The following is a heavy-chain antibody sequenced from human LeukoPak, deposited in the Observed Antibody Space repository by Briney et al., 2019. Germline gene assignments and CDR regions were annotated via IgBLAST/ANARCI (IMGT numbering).Heavy chain of an antibody. CDR2: ISSSGSTI. CDR1: GFTFSDYY. CDR3: ARVGLYNWNYPLYYFDY. Sequence: KTGGSLRLSCAASGFTFSDYYMSWIRQAPGKGLEWVSYISSSGSTIYYADSVKGRFTISRDNAKNSLYLQMNSLRAEDTAVYYCARVGLYNWNYPLYYFDYWGQGTLVTVSS. D-gene: IGHD1-7*01. V-gene: IGHV3-11*04. J-gene: IGHJ4*02.